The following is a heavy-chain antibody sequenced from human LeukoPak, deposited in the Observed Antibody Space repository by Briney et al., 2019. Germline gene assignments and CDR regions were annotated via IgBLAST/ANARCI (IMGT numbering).Heavy chain of an antibody. V-gene: IGHV3-33*01. J-gene: IGHJ4*02. D-gene: IGHD3-10*01. CDR3: ARDPYGSGDGYFDY. CDR2: IWYNGSKK. Sequence: PGRSLRLSCAASVFTFSDHGMHWVRQAPGKGLEWVAIIWYNGSKKYYAESVKGRFTISRDNSKNTLYLQMSSLRAEDTAVYYCARDPYGSGDGYFDYWGQGTLVTVSS. CDR1: VFTFSDHG.